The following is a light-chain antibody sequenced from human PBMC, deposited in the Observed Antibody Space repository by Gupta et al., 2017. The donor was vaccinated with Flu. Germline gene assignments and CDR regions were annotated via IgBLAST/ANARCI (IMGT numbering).Light chain of an antibody. CDR1: TSNIGAGYD. Sequence: QPPSVSGAPGQRVTISCTGTTSNIGAGYDVQWYQHPPETAPKLLIYGNFDRPSGVPDRFSGSKSGISASLAITGLQADDEADYYCQSFDSGLNAYVFGTGTKVTVL. J-gene: IGLJ1*01. CDR2: GNF. V-gene: IGLV1-40*01. CDR3: QSFDSGLNAYV.